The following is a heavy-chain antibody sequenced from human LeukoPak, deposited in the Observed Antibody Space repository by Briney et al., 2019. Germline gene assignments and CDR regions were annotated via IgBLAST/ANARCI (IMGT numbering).Heavy chain of an antibody. J-gene: IGHJ6*02. D-gene: IGHD2-8*01. CDR2: ISYDGSNK. CDR1: GFTFSSYA. Sequence: GRSLRLSCAASGFTFSSYAMHWVRPAPGKGLEWGAVISYDGSNKYYADSVKGRFTISRDNSKNTLYLQMNSLRAEDTAVYYCARGPERTGVGTRYYYDMDVWGQGTTVTVSS. V-gene: IGHV3-30-3*01. CDR3: ARGPERTGVGTRYYYDMDV.